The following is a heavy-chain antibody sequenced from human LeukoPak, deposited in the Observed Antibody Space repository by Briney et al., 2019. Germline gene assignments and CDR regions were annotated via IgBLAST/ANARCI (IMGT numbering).Heavy chain of an antibody. V-gene: IGHV4-34*01. Sequence: PGGSLRLSCAASGITFSTYSMNWIRQPPGKGLEWIGEINHSGSTNYNPSLKSRVTISVDTSKNQFSLKLSSVTAADTAVYYCARSRRFWGGYPYHYGIDVWGQGTTVTVSS. CDR1: GITFSTYS. J-gene: IGHJ6*02. CDR2: INHSGST. D-gene: IGHD3-3*01. CDR3: ARSRRFWGGYPYHYGIDV.